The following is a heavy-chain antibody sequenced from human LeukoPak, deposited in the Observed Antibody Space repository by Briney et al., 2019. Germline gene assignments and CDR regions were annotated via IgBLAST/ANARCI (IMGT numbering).Heavy chain of an antibody. CDR3: ARHRYGSAYYMAV. V-gene: IGHV4-38-2*01. J-gene: IGHJ6*03. D-gene: IGHD5-18*01. CDR2: IYHSGST. Sequence: SETLSLTCAVSGSFISSSYYWGWIRQAPGKGLERIGSIYHSGSTYYNPSLQSRLTISVDTSKNQFSLNLDSVTAADTAVYYCARHRYGSAYYMAVWGKGTTVTVSS. CDR1: GSFISSSYY.